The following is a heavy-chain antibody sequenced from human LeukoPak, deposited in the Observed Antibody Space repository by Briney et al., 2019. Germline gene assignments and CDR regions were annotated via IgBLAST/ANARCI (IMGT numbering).Heavy chain of an antibody. D-gene: IGHD3-22*01. Sequence: PSETLSLTCTVSGGSISSYYWSWIRQPPGKGLEWIGYIYYSGSTNYNPSLKSRVTISVDTSKNQFSLKLRSVTAADTAVYYCARVTGYMIEDYFDYWGQGTLVTVSS. CDR2: IYYSGST. CDR1: GGSISSYY. CDR3: ARVTGYMIEDYFDY. J-gene: IGHJ4*02. V-gene: IGHV4-59*01.